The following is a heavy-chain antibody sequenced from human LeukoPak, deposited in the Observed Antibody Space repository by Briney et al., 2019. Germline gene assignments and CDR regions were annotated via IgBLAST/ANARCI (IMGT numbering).Heavy chain of an antibody. Sequence: SVRVSCKASGGTFSSYAISWVRQAPGQGLEWMGRIIPIFGTANYAQKFQGRVTITTDESTSTAYMELSSLRSEDTAVYYCARGGGPYSYGTGYFDYWGQGTLVTVSS. CDR2: IIPIFGTA. V-gene: IGHV1-69*05. CDR3: ARGGGPYSYGTGYFDY. J-gene: IGHJ4*02. CDR1: GGTFSSYA. D-gene: IGHD5-18*01.